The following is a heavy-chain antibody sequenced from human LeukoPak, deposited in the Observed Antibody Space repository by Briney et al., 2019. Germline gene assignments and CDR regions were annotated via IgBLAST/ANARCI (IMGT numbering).Heavy chain of an antibody. CDR1: GGSISSGGYY. D-gene: IGHD5-24*01. CDR2: IYYSGST. Sequence: PSEALSLTCTVSGGSISSGGYYWSWIRQHPGKGLEWIGYIYYSGSTYYNPSLKSRVTISVNTSKNQFSLKLSSVTAADTAVYYCARALRSLRRDGYNYDFDYWGQGTLVTVSS. V-gene: IGHV4-31*03. CDR3: ARALRSLRRDGYNYDFDY. J-gene: IGHJ4*02.